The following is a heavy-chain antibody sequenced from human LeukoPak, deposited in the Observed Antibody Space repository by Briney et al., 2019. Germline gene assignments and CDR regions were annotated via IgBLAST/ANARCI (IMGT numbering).Heavy chain of an antibody. D-gene: IGHD6-19*01. CDR3: ARGAVAGTGIYYFDY. CDR1: GGSVSSGSYY. Sequence: SETLSLTCTVSGGSVSSGSYYWSWIRQPPGKGLECIVYIYYSGNTNYNPSLKSRVTISVDTSKSQFSLKLSSVTAADTAVYYCARGAVAGTGIYYFDYWGQGTLVTVSS. V-gene: IGHV4-61*01. J-gene: IGHJ4*02. CDR2: IYYSGNT.